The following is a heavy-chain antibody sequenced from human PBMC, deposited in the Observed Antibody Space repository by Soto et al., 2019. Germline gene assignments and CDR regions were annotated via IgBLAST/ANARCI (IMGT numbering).Heavy chain of an antibody. CDR2: VYHSGGA. CDR1: GECISGGGYS. D-gene: IGHD1-20*01. V-gene: IGHV4-31*03. Sequence: ALSVISNGSGECISGGGYSMAWIRQRPGKGEEWIGCVYHSGGAHYNPSLQSRAVISVDKAKNQFSLSLASVTTADTAVYYCARDNRITVNASNVPFGMHVWGHGAAVTV. J-gene: IGHJ6*02. CDR3: ARDNRITVNASNVPFGMHV.